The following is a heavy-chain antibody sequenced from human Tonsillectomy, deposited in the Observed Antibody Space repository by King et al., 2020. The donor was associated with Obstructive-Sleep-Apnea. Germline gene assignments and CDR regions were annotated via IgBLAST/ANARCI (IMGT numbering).Heavy chain of an antibody. Sequence: VQLVESGGGLVQPGGSLRLSCAASGFTFGNYCMSWVRQAPGKGLEWVANIKEDGGDKYYVDSVKGRFTISRDNAKNSLCLQMNSLRAEDTAVYYCASALSLGYSFGDNAMDVWGQGTTVTVSS. CDR1: GFTFGNYC. J-gene: IGHJ6*02. CDR2: IKEDGGDK. CDR3: ASALSLGYSFGDNAMDV. D-gene: IGHD5-18*01. V-gene: IGHV3-7*03.